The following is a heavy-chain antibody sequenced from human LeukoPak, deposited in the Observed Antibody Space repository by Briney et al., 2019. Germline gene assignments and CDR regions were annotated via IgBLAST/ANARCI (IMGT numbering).Heavy chain of an antibody. V-gene: IGHV3-74*01. Sequence: GGSLRLSCGASGFTLRNYWMHLVRQAPGKGLVWVSRINSDGTMTNYADSVKGRFTISRDNAKNTLHLQMNSLRAEDTAVYYCARGLAVAGNCRDVWGQGTTVTVSS. CDR1: GFTLRNYW. CDR2: INSDGTMT. J-gene: IGHJ6*02. CDR3: ARGLAVAGNCRDV. D-gene: IGHD6-19*01.